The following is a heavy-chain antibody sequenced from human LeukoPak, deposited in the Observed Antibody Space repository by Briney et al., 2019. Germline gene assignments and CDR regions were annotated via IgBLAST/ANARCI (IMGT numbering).Heavy chain of an antibody. D-gene: IGHD5-24*01. CDR3: AKDGSRDGYNFDY. J-gene: IGHJ4*02. Sequence: GGSLRLSCAASGFTFSSYGMHWVRQAPGKGLEWVAFIRYDGSNKYYADSVKGRFTISRDNSKNTLYLQMNSLRAEDTAVYYCAKDGSRDGYNFDYWGQGTLVTVSS. CDR2: IRYDGSNK. CDR1: GFTFSSYG. V-gene: IGHV3-30*02.